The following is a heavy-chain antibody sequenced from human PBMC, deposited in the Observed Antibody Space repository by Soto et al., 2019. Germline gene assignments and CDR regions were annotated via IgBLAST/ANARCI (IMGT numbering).Heavy chain of an antibody. CDR2: IDWDDDK. J-gene: IGHJ6*02. CDR3: ARTPRPLIAAAGTDYYYGMDV. Sequence: GSGPTLVNPTQTLTLTCTFSGFSLSTSGMCVSWIRQPPGKALEWLALIDWDDDKYYSTSLKTRLTISKDTSKNQVVLTMTNMDPVDTATYYCARTPRPLIAAAGTDYYYGMDVWGQGTTVTVSS. V-gene: IGHV2-70*01. D-gene: IGHD6-13*01. CDR1: GFSLSTSGMC.